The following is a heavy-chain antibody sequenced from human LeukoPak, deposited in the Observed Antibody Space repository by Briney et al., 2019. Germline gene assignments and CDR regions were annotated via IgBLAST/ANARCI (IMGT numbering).Heavy chain of an antibody. CDR2: MNPNSGNT. CDR3: ARGRTTVDPDDY. Sequence: ASVKVSCKASGYTFTSYDISWVRQATGQGLEWMGWMNPNSGNTGYAQKFQGRVTMTRNTSISTAYMELSSLRSEDTAVYYCARGRTTVDPDDYWGQGTLVTVSS. CDR1: GYTFTSYD. V-gene: IGHV1-8*01. J-gene: IGHJ4*02. D-gene: IGHD4-23*01.